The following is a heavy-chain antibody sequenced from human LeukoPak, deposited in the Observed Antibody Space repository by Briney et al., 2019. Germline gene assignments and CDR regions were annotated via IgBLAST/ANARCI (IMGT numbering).Heavy chain of an antibody. Sequence: PGGSLRLSCAASGFTFTSYVMSWVRQAPGKRLEWVSTISGSGDSTYYADSVKGRFTISRDNSKNTVYLQMNSLTAEDTAVYYCAKDHGAASGDFDYWGQGTLVTVSS. CDR2: ISGSGDST. CDR3: AKDHGAASGDFDY. CDR1: GFTFTSYV. V-gene: IGHV3-23*01. D-gene: IGHD6-13*01. J-gene: IGHJ4*02.